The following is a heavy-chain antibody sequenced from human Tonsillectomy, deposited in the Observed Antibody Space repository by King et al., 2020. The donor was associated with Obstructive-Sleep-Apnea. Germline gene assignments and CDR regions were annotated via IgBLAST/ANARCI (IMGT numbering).Heavy chain of an antibody. CDR2: ISYDGSKK. Sequence: VQLVESGGGVVQPGRSLRLSCAASGFTLGTYAMHWVRQAPGEGLEWVAVISYDGSKKYYADSVKGRFTIYRDNSKNTLFLQMNSLRAEDTAVYYCARDIGGHYGDYYYGMDVWGQGTTVTVSS. CDR1: GFTLGTYA. J-gene: IGHJ6*02. D-gene: IGHD4-17*01. CDR3: ARDIGGHYGDYYYGMDV. V-gene: IGHV3-30*04.